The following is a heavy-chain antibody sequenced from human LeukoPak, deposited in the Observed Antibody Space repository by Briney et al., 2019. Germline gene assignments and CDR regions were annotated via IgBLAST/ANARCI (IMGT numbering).Heavy chain of an antibody. CDR2: INHSGST. J-gene: IGHJ4*02. CDR3: ARGLGPRFIVVVVAATLTQFDY. Sequence: SETLSLTCAVYGGSFSGYYWSWIRQPPGKGLEWIGEINHSGSTNYNPSLKSRVTISVDMSKNQFSLKLSSVTAADTAVYYCARGLGPRFIVVVVAATLTQFDYWGRGTLVTVSS. D-gene: IGHD2-15*01. V-gene: IGHV4-34*01. CDR1: GGSFSGYY.